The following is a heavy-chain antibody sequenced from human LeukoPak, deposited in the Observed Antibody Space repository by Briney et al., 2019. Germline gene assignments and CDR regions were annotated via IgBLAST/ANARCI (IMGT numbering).Heavy chain of an antibody. V-gene: IGHV3-7*01. CDR3: ARDRELRADY. Sequence: GGSLRLSCAASGFTFSSYSMNWVRQAPGKGLEWVANIKQDGSEKYCVDSVKGRFTISRDNAKNSLYLQMNSLRAEDTAVYYCARDRELRADYWGQGTLVTVSS. CDR1: GFTFSSYS. CDR2: IKQDGSEK. D-gene: IGHD1-1*01. J-gene: IGHJ4*02.